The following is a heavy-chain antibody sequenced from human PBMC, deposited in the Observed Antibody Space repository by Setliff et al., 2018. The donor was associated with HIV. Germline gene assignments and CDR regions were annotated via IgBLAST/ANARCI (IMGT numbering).Heavy chain of an antibody. CDR1: GGSISSYY. D-gene: IGHD3-22*01. J-gene: IGHJ4*02. V-gene: IGHV4-59*01. CDR3: AREATYYYDGSGYYYFDY. CDR2: IYYSGGT. Sequence: SETLSLTCTVSGGSISSYYWSWIRQPPGKGLEWIGYIYYSGGTNYNPSLKSRITVSVDTSKNQFSLKLSSVTAADTAVYYCAREATYYYDGSGYYYFDYWGRGTLVTVSS.